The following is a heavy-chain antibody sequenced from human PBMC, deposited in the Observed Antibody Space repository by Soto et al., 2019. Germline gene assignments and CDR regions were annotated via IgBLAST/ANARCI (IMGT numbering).Heavy chain of an antibody. V-gene: IGHV5-51*01. CDR1: GFTFSSYA. CDR3: ARRIAARTYYYYGMDV. J-gene: IGHJ6*02. Sequence: GGSLRLSCAASGFTFSSYAMSWVRQAPGKGLEWMGIIYPGDSDTRYSPSFQGQVTISADKSISTAYLQWSSLKASDTAMYYCARRIAARTYYYYGMDVWGQGTTVTVSS. D-gene: IGHD6-13*01. CDR2: IYPGDSDT.